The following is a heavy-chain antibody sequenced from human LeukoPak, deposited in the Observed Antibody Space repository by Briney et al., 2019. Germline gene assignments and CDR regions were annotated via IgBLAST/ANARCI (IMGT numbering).Heavy chain of an antibody. CDR1: GFTFDDYA. CDR2: ISWNSGSI. CDR3: ARARYSYGHVN. D-gene: IGHD5-18*01. V-gene: IGHV3-9*01. Sequence: GGSLRLSCAASGFTFDDYAMHWVRQAPGKGLEWVSGISWNSGSIGYADSVKGRFTISRDNAKNTLYLQMNSLRAVDTAVYYCARARYSYGHVNWGQGTLVTVSS. J-gene: IGHJ4*02.